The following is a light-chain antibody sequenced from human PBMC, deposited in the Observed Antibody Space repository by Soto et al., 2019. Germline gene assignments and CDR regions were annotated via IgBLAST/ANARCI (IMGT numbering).Light chain of an antibody. CDR3: SSYVTSGTLV. CDR1: SSDIGGSDY. J-gene: IGLJ3*02. CDR2: EVS. Sequence: QSALTQAASVSGSPGQSITISCTGTSSDIGGSDYVPWYQKHPGKPPKVIIYEVSDRPSGVSDRFSGSKSGNTASLTISGIQAEDEADYYCSSYVTSGTLVFGGGTKLTVL. V-gene: IGLV2-14*01.